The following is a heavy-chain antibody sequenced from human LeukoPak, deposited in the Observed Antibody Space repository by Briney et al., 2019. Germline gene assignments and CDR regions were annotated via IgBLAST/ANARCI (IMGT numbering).Heavy chain of an antibody. Sequence: GGSLRPSCAASGFTFRSYWMAWVRQAPGKGLEWVANIKGDESAKHQADSVKGRFTISRDNAQNLLYLQMSSLRGEDTAVYYCARDVGGSLDYWGQGTLVTVSS. J-gene: IGHJ4*02. V-gene: IGHV3-7*01. D-gene: IGHD1-26*01. CDR2: IKGDESAK. CDR3: ARDVGGSLDY. CDR1: GFTFRSYW.